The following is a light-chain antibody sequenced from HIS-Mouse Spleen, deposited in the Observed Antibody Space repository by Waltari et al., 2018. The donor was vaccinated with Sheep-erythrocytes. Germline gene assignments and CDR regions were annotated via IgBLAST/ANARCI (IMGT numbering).Light chain of an antibody. CDR3: QAWDSSTAV. CDR2: QDS. CDR1: KLGDKY. Sequence: SYELTQPPSVSVSPGQTASITCSGDKLGDKYACWYQQKPGQSPVLVIYQDSKRPSGIPGRVSGSKSGNTATLTISGTQAMDEADYYCQAWDSSTAVFGGGTKLTVL. J-gene: IGLJ2*01. V-gene: IGLV3-1*01.